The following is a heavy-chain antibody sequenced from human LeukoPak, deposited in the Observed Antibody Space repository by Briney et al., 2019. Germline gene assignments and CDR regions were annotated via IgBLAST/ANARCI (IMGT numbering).Heavy chain of an antibody. CDR2: INPNSGGT. V-gene: IGHV1-2*02. Sequence: GASVKVSCKASGYTFTGYYMHWVRQAPGQGLEWMGWINPNSGGTNYAQKFQGRVTMTRDASISTAYMELDRLRSDDTAVYYCARDMEVRGVLYYFDYWGQGTLVTVSS. J-gene: IGHJ4*02. CDR3: ARDMEVRGVLYYFDY. CDR1: GYTFTGYY. D-gene: IGHD3-10*01.